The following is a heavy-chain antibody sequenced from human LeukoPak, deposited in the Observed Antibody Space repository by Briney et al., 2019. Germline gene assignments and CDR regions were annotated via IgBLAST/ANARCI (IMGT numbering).Heavy chain of an antibody. V-gene: IGHV4-4*07. CDR1: GGSISSYY. J-gene: IGHJ4*02. CDR3: ASVSRGYYIDY. Sequence: PSETLSLPCTVSGGSISSYYWSWIRQPAGQGLEWIGRIYSSGSTNYNPSIKSRVTMSVDTSKNQFSLGLSSVTAADTAMYYCASVSRGYYIDYWGQGTLVTVSS. D-gene: IGHD3-22*01. CDR2: IYSSGST.